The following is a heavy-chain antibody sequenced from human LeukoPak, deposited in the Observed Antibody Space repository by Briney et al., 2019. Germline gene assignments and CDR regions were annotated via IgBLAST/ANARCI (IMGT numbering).Heavy chain of an antibody. Sequence: GRSPRLSCAASGFTFDDYAMHWVRQAPGKGLEWVSGISWNSGSIGYADSVKGRFTISRDNAKNSLYLQMNSLRAEDTALYYCAKDVGYNWNYVDYWGQGTLVTVSS. J-gene: IGHJ4*02. CDR2: ISWNSGSI. V-gene: IGHV3-9*01. CDR1: GFTFDDYA. CDR3: AKDVGYNWNYVDY. D-gene: IGHD1-7*01.